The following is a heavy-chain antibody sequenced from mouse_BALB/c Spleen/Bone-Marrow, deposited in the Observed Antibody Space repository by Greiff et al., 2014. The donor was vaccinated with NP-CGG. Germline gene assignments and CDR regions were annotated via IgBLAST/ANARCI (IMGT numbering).Heavy chain of an antibody. CDR1: GYSFTGYF. CDR2: INPYNGDT. V-gene: IGHV1-20*02. CDR3: ARSGYYGSSYFDY. J-gene: IGHJ2*01. D-gene: IGHD1-1*01. Sequence: LVESGPELVKPGASVKISCKASGYSFTGYFMNWVMQSHGKSLEWIGRINPYNGDTFYNQKFKGKATLTVDKSSSTAHMELRSLASEDSAVYHCARSGYYGSSYFDYWGQGTTLTVSS.